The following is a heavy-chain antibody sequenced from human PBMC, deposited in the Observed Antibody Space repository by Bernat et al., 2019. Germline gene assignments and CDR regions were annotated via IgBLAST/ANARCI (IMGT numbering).Heavy chain of an antibody. CDR2: IWYDGSNK. J-gene: IGHJ5*02. Sequence: QVQLVESGGGVVQPGRSLRLSCAASGFTFSSYGMHWVRQAPGKGLEWVAVIWYDGSNKYYADSVKGRFTISRDNSKNTLYLQMNSLRAEDTAVYYCARDYFPARSSWYVRRRDSEKSWFDPWGQGTLVTVSS. CDR1: GFTFSSYG. D-gene: IGHD6-13*01. CDR3: ARDYFPARSSWYVRRRDSEKSWFDP. V-gene: IGHV3-33*01.